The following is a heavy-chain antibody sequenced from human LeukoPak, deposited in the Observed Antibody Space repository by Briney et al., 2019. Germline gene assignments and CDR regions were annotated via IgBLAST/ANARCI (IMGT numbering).Heavy chain of an antibody. D-gene: IGHD6-13*01. CDR1: GFTVSSYY. CDR3: AKGVSSSWSNDAFDI. Sequence: GGSLRLSCAASGFTVSSYYMTWVRQAPGKGLEWVSVMYSGGSTYYADSVKGRFTISRDNSKNTLYLQMNSLRTEDTAVYYCAKGVSSSWSNDAFDIWGQGTMVTVSS. J-gene: IGHJ3*02. CDR2: MYSGGST. V-gene: IGHV3-66*02.